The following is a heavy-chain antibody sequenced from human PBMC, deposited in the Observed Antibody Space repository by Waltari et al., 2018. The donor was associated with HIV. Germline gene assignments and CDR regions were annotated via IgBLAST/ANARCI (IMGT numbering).Heavy chain of an antibody. CDR2: IKEDGSER. CDR3: ARLQWATQNLDF. CDR1: GFTFSRSW. V-gene: IGHV3-7*01. D-gene: IGHD6-19*01. J-gene: IGHJ4*02. Sequence: EVQLVESGGGSVQPGGSLRLSCTVSGFTFSRSWMTWVRQAPGRGLEWGDNIKEDGSERAYVESVKGRFIISRDNAKNSLFLQMYGLGAEDTGVYYCARLQWATQNLDFWGQGTLVTVSS.